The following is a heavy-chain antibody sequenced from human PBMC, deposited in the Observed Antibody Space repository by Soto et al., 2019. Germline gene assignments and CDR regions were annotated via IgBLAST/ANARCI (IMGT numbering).Heavy chain of an antibody. J-gene: IGHJ5*01. CDR1: GFTFSNAW. CDR2: VKSKNDGGTT. CDR3: TTDSYINTIAFRCVS. Sequence: EVHLVESGGGLVKPGGSLRLSCAASGFTFSNAWINWVRQTPGRGLEWVGRVKSKNDGGTTDFAAPVKGRFAISRDDSTNRVSLEMTGLQTEDTAMYYCTTDSYINTIAFRCVSWGHGSPLTVSS. V-gene: IGHV3-15*07. D-gene: IGHD3-3*02.